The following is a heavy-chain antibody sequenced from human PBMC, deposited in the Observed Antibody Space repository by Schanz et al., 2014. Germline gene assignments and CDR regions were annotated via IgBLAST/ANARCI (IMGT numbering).Heavy chain of an antibody. V-gene: IGHV1-3*04. CDR1: EYSFTSYS. Sequence: QVHLVQSGAEVKRPGASVKVSCKASEYSFTSYSMHWVRQAPGQRLEWMGWINTGSGDTKYPQKLQGRVTMTTDTSTSTAYMELRILRSDGTAVYYCARDAADFYDILAEEDYWGQGTLVTVSS. CDR3: ARDAADFYDILAEEDY. J-gene: IGHJ4*02. CDR2: INTGSGDT. D-gene: IGHD3-9*01.